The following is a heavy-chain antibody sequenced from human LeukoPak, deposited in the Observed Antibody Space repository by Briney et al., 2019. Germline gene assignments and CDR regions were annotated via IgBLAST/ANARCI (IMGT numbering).Heavy chain of an antibody. V-gene: IGHV3-23*01. CDR2: MVGGGTT. D-gene: IGHD6-19*01. CDR3: AKAGRPQAVYGWIDY. Sequence: GGSLRLSCAASGFTFNNYVMSWVRQAPGKGLEWVSAMVGGGTTYYADYVKGRFTISRDTSKNTLYLQMNSLRAEDTAIYYCAKAGRPQAVYGWIDYWGQGTLVTVSS. J-gene: IGHJ4*02. CDR1: GFTFNNYV.